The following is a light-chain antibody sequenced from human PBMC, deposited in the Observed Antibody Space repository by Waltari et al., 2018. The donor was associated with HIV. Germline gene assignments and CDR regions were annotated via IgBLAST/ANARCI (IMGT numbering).Light chain of an antibody. V-gene: IGKV3-20*01. CDR2: GAS. J-gene: IGKJ3*01. CDR1: QSVDNNY. Sequence: EIVLTQSPGTLSLSPGEGATLSCRASQSVDNNYVAWFQQRPGQAPRLLIYGASSRATGVPDRFSGSGSGTYFSLTISRLDPEDFAVYYCQQYAVSPGTFGPGTRVD. CDR3: QQYAVSPGT.